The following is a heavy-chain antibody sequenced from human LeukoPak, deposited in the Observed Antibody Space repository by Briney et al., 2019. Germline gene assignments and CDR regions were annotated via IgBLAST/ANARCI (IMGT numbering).Heavy chain of an antibody. D-gene: IGHD3-3*01. V-gene: IGHV4-59*10. CDR1: GGSFSGYY. CDR2: IYTSGST. CDR3: ARAYDFSSGYEPPMDV. Sequence: SETLSLTCAVYGGSFSGYYWSWIRQPAGKGLEWIGRIYTSGSTNYNPSLKGRVTMSVDTSKNQFSLKLSSVTAADTAVYYCARAYDFSSGYEPPMDVWGQGTTVTVSS. J-gene: IGHJ6*02.